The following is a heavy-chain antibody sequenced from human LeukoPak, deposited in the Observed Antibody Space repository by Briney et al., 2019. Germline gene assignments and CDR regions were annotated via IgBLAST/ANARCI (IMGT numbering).Heavy chain of an antibody. CDR3: ARDTRYFDWLLTSYGMDV. V-gene: IGHV3-53*01. CDR1: GFTVSSNY. Sequence: GGSLRLSCAASGFTVSSNYMSWVRQAPGKGLEWVSVIYSGGSSYYADSVKGRFTISRDNSKNALYLQMNSLRAEDTAVYYCARDTRYFDWLLTSYGMDVWGQGTTVTVSS. J-gene: IGHJ6*02. D-gene: IGHD3-9*01. CDR2: IYSGGSS.